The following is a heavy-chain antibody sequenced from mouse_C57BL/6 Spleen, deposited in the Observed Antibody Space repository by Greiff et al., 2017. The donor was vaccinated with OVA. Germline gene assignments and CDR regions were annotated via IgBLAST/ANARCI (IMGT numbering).Heavy chain of an antibody. CDR2: IYPRSGNT. Sequence: VQLQQSGAELARPGASVKLSCKASGYTFTSYGISWVKQRTGQGLEWIGEIYPRSGNTYYNEKFKGKATLTADKSSSTAYMELRSLTSEDSAVYFCVIYDGYPWFAYWGQGTLVTVSA. CDR3: VIYDGYPWFAY. J-gene: IGHJ3*01. CDR1: GYTFTSYG. V-gene: IGHV1-81*01. D-gene: IGHD2-3*01.